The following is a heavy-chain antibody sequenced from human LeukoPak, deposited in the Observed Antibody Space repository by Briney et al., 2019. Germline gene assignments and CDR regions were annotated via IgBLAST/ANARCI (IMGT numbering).Heavy chain of an antibody. CDR1: GFTFDDYA. CDR2: ISGDGGST. J-gene: IGHJ3*02. V-gene: IGHV3-43*02. CDR3: AKVSASSWLGAFDI. D-gene: IGHD6-13*01. Sequence: GGSLRLSCAASGFTFDDYALHWVRQAPGKGLEWVSLISGDGGSTYYADSVKGRFTISRDNSKNSLYLQMNSLRTEDTALYYCAKVSASSWLGAFDIWGQGTMVTVSS.